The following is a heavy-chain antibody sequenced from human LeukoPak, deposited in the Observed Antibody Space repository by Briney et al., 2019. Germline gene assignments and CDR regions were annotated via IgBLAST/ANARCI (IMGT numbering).Heavy chain of an antibody. V-gene: IGHV4-31*03. D-gene: IGHD5-24*01. CDR1: GGPISSGGYY. J-gene: IGHJ4*02. CDR3: ARDRDGYNFDY. Sequence: SETLSLTCTVSGGPISSGGYYWSWIRQHPGKGLEWIGYIYYSGSTYYNPSLKSRVTISVDTSKNQFSLKLSSVTAADTAVYYCARDRDGYNFDYWGQGTLVTVSS. CDR2: IYYSGST.